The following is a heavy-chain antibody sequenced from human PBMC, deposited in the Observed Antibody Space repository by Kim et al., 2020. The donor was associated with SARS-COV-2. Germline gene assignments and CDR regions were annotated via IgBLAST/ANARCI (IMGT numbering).Heavy chain of an antibody. J-gene: IGHJ5*02. CDR3: AIHREVGYCSGGSCSPANWFDP. Sequence: GESLKISCKGSGYSFTSYWINWVRQMPGKGLEWMGRIDPSDSYTNYSPSFQGHVTISADKSISTAYLQWSSLKASDTAMYYCAIHREVGYCSGGSCSPANWFDPWGQGTLVTVSS. V-gene: IGHV5-10-1*01. D-gene: IGHD2-15*01. CDR2: IDPSDSYT. CDR1: GYSFTSYW.